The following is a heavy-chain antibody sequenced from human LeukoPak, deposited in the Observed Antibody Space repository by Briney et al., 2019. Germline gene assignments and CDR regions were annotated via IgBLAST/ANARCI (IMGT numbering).Heavy chain of an antibody. CDR3: ARDVGVQITIFGVVTQAFDY. CDR1: GFTVSSNY. J-gene: IGHJ4*02. Sequence: GVLRLSCAASGFTVSSNYMSWVRQAPGKGLERVSVIYSGGSTYYADSVKGRFTISRDNAKNSLYLQMNSLRAEDTAVYYCARDVGVQITIFGVVTQAFDYWGQGTLVTVSS. V-gene: IGHV3-66*01. CDR2: IYSGGST. D-gene: IGHD3-3*01.